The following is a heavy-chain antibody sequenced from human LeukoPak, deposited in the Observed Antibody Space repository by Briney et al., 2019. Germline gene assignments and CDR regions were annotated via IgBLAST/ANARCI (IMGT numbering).Heavy chain of an antibody. D-gene: IGHD6-13*01. Sequence: GGSLRLSCAASGFTFSDYYMSWIRQAPGKGLEWVSYISSSGSTIYYADSVKGRFTISRDNAKNSQYLQMNSLRAEDTAVYYCARDVDSSSSGYGMDVWGQGTTVTVSS. CDR2: ISSSGSTI. V-gene: IGHV3-11*01. CDR1: GFTFSDYY. J-gene: IGHJ6*02. CDR3: ARDVDSSSSGYGMDV.